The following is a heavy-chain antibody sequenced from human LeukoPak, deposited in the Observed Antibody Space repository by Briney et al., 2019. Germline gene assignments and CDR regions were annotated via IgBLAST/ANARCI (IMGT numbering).Heavy chain of an antibody. CDR3: AKRGFVIRDILVGFHKEAYYFDS. CDR1: GITLSNYG. J-gene: IGHJ4*02. CDR2: MSGSGGST. D-gene: IGHD2-15*01. Sequence: RTGGSLRLSCAVSGITLSNYGMSWVRQAPGKGLEWVAGMSGSGGSTNYADSVKGRFTISRDNRKNTLYLQMNSLRAEDTAVYFCAKRGFVIRDILVGFHKEAYYFDSWGQGALVTVSS. V-gene: IGHV3-23*01.